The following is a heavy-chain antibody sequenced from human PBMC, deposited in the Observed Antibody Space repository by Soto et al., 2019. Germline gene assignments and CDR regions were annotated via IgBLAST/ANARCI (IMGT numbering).Heavy chain of an antibody. J-gene: IGHJ4*02. D-gene: IGHD3-10*01. CDR2: INHSGST. V-gene: IGHV4-34*01. Sequence: SETLSLTCAVYGGSFSGYYWSWIRQPPGKGLEWIGEINHSGSTNYNPSLKSRVTISVDTSKNQFSLKLSSVTAADTAVYYCARGTYYYGSGSYYNMRYFDYWGQGTLVTVS. CDR1: GGSFSGYY. CDR3: ARGTYYYGSGSYYNMRYFDY.